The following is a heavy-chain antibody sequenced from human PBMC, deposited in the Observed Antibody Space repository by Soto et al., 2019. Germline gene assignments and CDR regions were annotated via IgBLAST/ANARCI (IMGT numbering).Heavy chain of an antibody. D-gene: IGHD3-9*01. V-gene: IGHV3-33*01. CDR2: IWYDGSNK. CDR1: GFTFSSYG. Sequence: GGSLRLSCAASGFTFSSYGRHWVRQAPGKGLEWVAVIWYDGSNKYYADSVKGRFTISRDNSKNTLYLQMNSLRAEDTAVYYCASHGASYYDILTGSPSGGYFDYWGQGTLVTVSS. J-gene: IGHJ4*02. CDR3: ASHGASYYDILTGSPSGGYFDY.